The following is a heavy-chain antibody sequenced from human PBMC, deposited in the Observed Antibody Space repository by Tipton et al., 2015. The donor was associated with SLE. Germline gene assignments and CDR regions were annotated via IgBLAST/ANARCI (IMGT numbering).Heavy chain of an antibody. Sequence: SLRLSCAASGFTFSSYAMSWVRQAPGKGLEWVSAISSNGGSTYYANSVKGRFTISRDNSKNTLYLQMGSLRAEDMAVYYCARGYDFWSGYSDYWGQGTLVTVSS. J-gene: IGHJ4*02. CDR2: ISSNGGST. V-gene: IGHV3-64*01. CDR1: GFTFSSYA. CDR3: ARGYDFWSGYSDY. D-gene: IGHD3-3*01.